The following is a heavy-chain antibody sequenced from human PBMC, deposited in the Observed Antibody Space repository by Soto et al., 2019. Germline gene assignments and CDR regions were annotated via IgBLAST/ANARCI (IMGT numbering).Heavy chain of an antibody. Sequence: SETLSLTCAVYGGSFSGYYWSWIRQPPGKGLEWIGEINHSGSTNYNPSLKSRVTISLDTSKNQFSLKLSSVTAADTAVYYCARTKVSATHAFDIWGQGTMVTVSS. D-gene: IGHD2-15*01. J-gene: IGHJ3*02. V-gene: IGHV4-34*01. CDR2: INHSGST. CDR1: GGSFSGYY. CDR3: ARTKVSATHAFDI.